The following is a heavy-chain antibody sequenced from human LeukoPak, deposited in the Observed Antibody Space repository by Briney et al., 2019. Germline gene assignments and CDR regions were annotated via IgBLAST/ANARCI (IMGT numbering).Heavy chain of an antibody. D-gene: IGHD3-10*01. J-gene: IGHJ4*02. CDR1: GYTFTSYG. V-gene: IGHV1-18*01. Sequence: ASVKVSCKASGYTFTSYGIGWVRQAPGQGLEWMGWISAYNGNTNYAQKFQGRVTITRNTSISTAYMELSSLRSEDTAVYYCARGSLQWNYYGSGDYWGQGTLVTVSS. CDR2: ISAYNGNT. CDR3: ARGSLQWNYYGSGDY.